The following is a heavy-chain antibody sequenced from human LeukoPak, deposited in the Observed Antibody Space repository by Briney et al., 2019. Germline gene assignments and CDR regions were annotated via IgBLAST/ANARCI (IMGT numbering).Heavy chain of an antibody. CDR3: ERVGNFGSGQEYYYFDS. Sequence: GRSLRLSCAASGFIFDRYAMHWVRQAPGKGLEWVALISNDGNDEYYADSVKGLFSISRDNVTSTLFLQMNSLRVDDAAVYYCERVGNFGSGQEYYYFDSWGQGTLVAVSS. CDR2: ISNDGNDE. CDR1: GFIFDRYA. D-gene: IGHD3-10*01. V-gene: IGHV3-30*04. J-gene: IGHJ4*02.